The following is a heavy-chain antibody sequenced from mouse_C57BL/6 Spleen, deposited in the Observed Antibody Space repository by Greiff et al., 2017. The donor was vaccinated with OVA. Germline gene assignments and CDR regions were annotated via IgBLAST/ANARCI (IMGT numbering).Heavy chain of an antibody. CDR2: INPYNGGT. CDR3: ARNYYGEDWFAY. V-gene: IGHV1-19*01. J-gene: IGHJ3*01. D-gene: IGHD1-2*01. Sequence: EVMLVESGPVLVKPGASVKMSCKASGYTFTDYYMNWVKQSHGKSLEWIGVINPYNGGTSYNQKFKGKATLTVDKSSSTAYMELNSLTSEDSAVYYCARNYYGEDWFAYWGQGTLVTVSA. CDR1: GYTFTDYY.